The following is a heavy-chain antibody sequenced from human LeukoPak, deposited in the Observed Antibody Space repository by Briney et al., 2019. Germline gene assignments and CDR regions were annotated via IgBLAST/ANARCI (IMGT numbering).Heavy chain of an antibody. CDR2: IVVGSGNT. CDR3: AAGGVGELSVY. D-gene: IGHD3-10*01. J-gene: IGHJ4*02. Sequence: SVKVSFKASGFTFTSSAVQWVRQARGQRLEWIGWIVVGSGNTNYAQKFQERVTITRDMSTSTAYMELSSLRSEDTAVYYCAAGGVGELSVYWGQGTLVTVSS. CDR1: GFTFTSSA. V-gene: IGHV1-58*01.